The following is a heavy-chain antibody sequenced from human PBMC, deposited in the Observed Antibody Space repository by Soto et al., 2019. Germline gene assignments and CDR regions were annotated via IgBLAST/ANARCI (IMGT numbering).Heavy chain of an antibody. CDR1: GYTFTSYY. V-gene: IGHV1-46*03. J-gene: IGHJ3*02. D-gene: IGHD6-6*01. CDR3: ARDAPIAARPKTRSAFDI. Sequence: ASVKVSCKASGYTFTSYYTHWVRQAPGQGLEWMGIINPSGGSTSYAQKFQGRVTMTRDTSTSTVYMELSSLRSEDTAVYYCARDAPIAARPKTRSAFDIWGQGTMVTVSS. CDR2: INPSGGST.